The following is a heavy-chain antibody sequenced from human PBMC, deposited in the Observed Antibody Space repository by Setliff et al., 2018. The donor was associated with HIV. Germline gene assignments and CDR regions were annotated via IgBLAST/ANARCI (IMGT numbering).Heavy chain of an antibody. V-gene: IGHV4-4*09. CDR1: GVSISGHF. CDR2: IYTSGTT. CDR3: ARLIHTGLLYFDY. D-gene: IGHD2-8*02. Sequence: SETLSLTCFVSGVSISGHFWGWIRQPPGKGLEWIGYIYTSGTTEYNPSLDSRVTISVDTSRDQFSLNLRSVTAADTALYFCARLIHTGLLYFDYWGLGMLVTAS. J-gene: IGHJ4*02.